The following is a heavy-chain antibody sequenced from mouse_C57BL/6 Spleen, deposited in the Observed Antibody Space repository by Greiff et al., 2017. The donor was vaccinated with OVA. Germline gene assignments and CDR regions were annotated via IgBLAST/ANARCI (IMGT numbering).Heavy chain of an antibody. CDR1: GYTFTSYW. J-gene: IGHJ2*01. Sequence: VQLQQPGAELVKPGASVKLSCKASGYTFTSYWMQWVKQRPGQGLEWIGEIDPSDSYTNYNQKFKGKATLTVDTSSSTAYMQLSSLTSEDSAVYYCARKGPLITTVVGPFDYWGQGTTLTVSS. CDR3: ARKGPLITTVVGPFDY. CDR2: IDPSDSYT. D-gene: IGHD1-1*01. V-gene: IGHV1-50*01.